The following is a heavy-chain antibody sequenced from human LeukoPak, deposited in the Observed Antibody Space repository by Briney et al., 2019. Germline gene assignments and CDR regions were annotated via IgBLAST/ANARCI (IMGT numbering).Heavy chain of an antibody. J-gene: IGHJ6*02. Sequence: GSLRLSCAASGFTVSSNYMSWVRQAPGKGLEWVSVIYSGGSTYYADSVKSRFTISRDNSKNTLYLQMNSLRAEDAAVYYCAKTRGDYYYYGMDVWGQGTTVTVSS. CDR1: GFTVSSNY. CDR2: IYSGGST. CDR3: AKTRGDYYYYGMDV. D-gene: IGHD4-23*01. V-gene: IGHV3-53*01.